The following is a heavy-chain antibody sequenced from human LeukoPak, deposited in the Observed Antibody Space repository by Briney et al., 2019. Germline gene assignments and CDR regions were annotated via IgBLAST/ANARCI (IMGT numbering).Heavy chain of an antibody. CDR1: GYTFTSYD. CDR3: ARAEYKTSYDFWSGYYRSGDYYYYGMDV. CDR2: MNPNSGNT. J-gene: IGHJ6*02. V-gene: IGHV1-8*01. D-gene: IGHD3-3*01. Sequence: GASVKVSCKASGYTFTSYDINWVRKATGQGLEWMGWMNPNSGNTGYAQKFQGRVTMTRNTSISTAYMELSSLRSEDTAVYYCARAEYKTSYDFWSGYYRSGDYYYYGMDVWGQGTTVTVSS.